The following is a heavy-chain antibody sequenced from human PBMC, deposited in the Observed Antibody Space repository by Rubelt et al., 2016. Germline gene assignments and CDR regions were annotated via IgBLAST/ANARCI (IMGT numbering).Heavy chain of an antibody. CDR3: VRDPWDY. V-gene: IGHV3-66*01. CDR1: GFTVSSIS. CDR2: IFGAEIT. J-gene: IGHJ4*02. Sequence: EVQLVQSGGGLVQPGGSLRLSCAASGFTVSSISMTWVRQAPGKGLECVSLIFGAEITSYAASVKGRFTISRDNSKKTLYLQMNSLRAEDTAVYYCVRDPWDYWGQGTLVTVSS.